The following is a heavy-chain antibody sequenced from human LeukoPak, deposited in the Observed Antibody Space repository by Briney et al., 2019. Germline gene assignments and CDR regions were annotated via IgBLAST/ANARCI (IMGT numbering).Heavy chain of an antibody. V-gene: IGHV1-2*02. Sequence: GASVKVSCKASGYTFTGYYMHWVRQAPGQGLEWMGWINPNSGGTNYAQKFQGRVTMTRDTSISTAYMELSRLRSDDTAVYYCAREEKITMVRGALGYWGQGTLVTVSS. D-gene: IGHD3-10*01. CDR2: INPNSGGT. J-gene: IGHJ4*02. CDR3: AREEKITMVRGALGY. CDR1: GYTFTGYY.